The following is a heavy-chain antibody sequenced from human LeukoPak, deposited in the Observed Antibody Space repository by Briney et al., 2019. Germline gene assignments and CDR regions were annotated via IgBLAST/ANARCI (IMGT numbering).Heavy chain of an antibody. CDR3: ASPAFRYAR. D-gene: IGHD1-14*01. CDR2: INTDGSST. CDR1: GFTFSSYW. J-gene: IGHJ4*02. V-gene: IGHV3-74*01. Sequence: GGSLRLSCAAPGFTFSSYWMHWVRQAPGKGLVWVSRINTDGSSTSYADSVKGRFTISRDNAKNTLYLQMNSLRAEDTAVYYCASPAFRYARRGQGTLVTVSS.